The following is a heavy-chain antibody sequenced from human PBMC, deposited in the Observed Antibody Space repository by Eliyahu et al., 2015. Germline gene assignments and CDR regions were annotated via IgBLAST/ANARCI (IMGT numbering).Heavy chain of an antibody. V-gene: IGHV3-48*02. CDR3: ARGVDYYGSGSYYYGMDV. CDR2: ISSSSSTI. CDR1: GFXFSXXX. Sequence: EVQLVESGGGLVQPGGSLXLSCXASGFXFSXXXXNWVRQAPGKGLEWVSYISSSSSTIYYADSVKGRFTISRDNAKNSXYLQMNSLRDEDTAVYYCARGVDYYGSGSYYYGMDVWGQGTTVTVSS. D-gene: IGHD3-10*01. J-gene: IGHJ6*02.